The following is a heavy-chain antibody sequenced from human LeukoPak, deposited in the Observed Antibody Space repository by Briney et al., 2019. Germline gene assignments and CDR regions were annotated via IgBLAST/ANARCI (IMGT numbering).Heavy chain of an antibody. J-gene: IGHJ4*02. CDR3: AKGEMATGTSIY. CDR1: GFTFSSYE. V-gene: IGHV3-48*03. D-gene: IGHD5-24*01. Sequence: GGTLRLSCAASGFTFSSYEMNWVRQAPGKGLEWVSYISSSGSTIYYADSVKGRFTISRDNSKNTLYLQMNSLRAEDTAVYYCAKGEMATGTSIYWGQGTLVTVSS. CDR2: ISSSGSTI.